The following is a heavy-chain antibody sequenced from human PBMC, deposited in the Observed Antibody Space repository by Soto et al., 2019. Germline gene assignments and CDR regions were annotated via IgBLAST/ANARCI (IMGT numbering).Heavy chain of an antibody. CDR1: GFTFTRYS. CDR2: ISSTTNYI. Sequence: GGSLRLSCAGSGFTFTRYSMNWVRQAPGKGLEWVSSISSTTNYIYYADSMKGRFTVSRDNAKNSVYLEMNSLSAEDTAVYYCARESEDLTSNFDYWGQGTLVTVSS. CDR3: ARESEDLTSNFDY. V-gene: IGHV3-21*01. J-gene: IGHJ4*02.